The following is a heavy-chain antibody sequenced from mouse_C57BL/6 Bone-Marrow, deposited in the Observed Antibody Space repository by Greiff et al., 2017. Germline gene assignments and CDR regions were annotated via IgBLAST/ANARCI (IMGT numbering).Heavy chain of an antibody. CDR2: IRLKSDNYAT. D-gene: IGHD1-1*01. J-gene: IGHJ3*01. CDR3: SRFGSSYGFAY. CDR1: GFTFSNYW. V-gene: IGHV6-3*01. Sequence: EVKLVESGGGLVQPGGSMKLSCVASGFTFSNYWMNWVRQSPEQGLEWVAQIRLKSDNYATHYAESVKGRFTISRDDSKSSVYLQINNLRAEDTGIYYCSRFGSSYGFAYWGQGTLVTVSA.